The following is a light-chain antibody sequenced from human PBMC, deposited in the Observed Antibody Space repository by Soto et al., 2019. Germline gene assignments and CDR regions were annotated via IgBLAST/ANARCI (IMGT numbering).Light chain of an antibody. CDR3: QQSYSTPFT. J-gene: IGKJ3*01. CDR2: AAS. CDR1: QSISSY. V-gene: IGKV1-39*01. Sequence: DIQMTQSPSSLSASVGDRVTITCRASQSISSYLNWYQQKPGKAPKLLIYAASSLQSGVPSRFSGSGSGTDFTLPISSLQPEDFATYYCQQSYSTPFTFGPGTKVDI.